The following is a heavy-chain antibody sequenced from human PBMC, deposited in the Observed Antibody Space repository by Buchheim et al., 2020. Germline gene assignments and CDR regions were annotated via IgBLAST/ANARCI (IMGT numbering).Heavy chain of an antibody. CDR1: GGSISSYY. V-gene: IGHV4-59*01. Sequence: QVQLQESGPGLVKPSETLSLTCTVSGGSISSYYWSWIRQPPGKGLEWIGYIYYSGSTNYNPSLKSRVTISVDPSKNQFSLKLSSVTAADTAVYYCARVQNFGYSSSWYSVFDYWGQGTL. CDR2: IYYSGST. J-gene: IGHJ4*02. D-gene: IGHD6-13*01. CDR3: ARVQNFGYSSSWYSVFDY.